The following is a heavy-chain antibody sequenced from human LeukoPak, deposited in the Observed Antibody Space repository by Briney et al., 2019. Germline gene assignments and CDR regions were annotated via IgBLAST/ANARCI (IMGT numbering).Heavy chain of an antibody. CDR1: GFSFSSYW. V-gene: IGHV3-74*01. D-gene: IGHD4-17*01. CDR2: INSDGSST. CDR3: ARADVSVTTFDY. Sequence: PGGSLRLSCAASGFSFSSYWMHWVRQAPGKGLVWVSRINSDGSSTSYADSVKGRFTISRDNAKNTLYLQMNSLRAEDTAVYYCARADVSVTTFDYWGQGTLVTVSS. J-gene: IGHJ4*02.